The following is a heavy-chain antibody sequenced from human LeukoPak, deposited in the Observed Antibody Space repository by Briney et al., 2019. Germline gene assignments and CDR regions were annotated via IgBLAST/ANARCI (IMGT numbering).Heavy chain of an antibody. J-gene: IGHJ6*02. CDR3: ARDRRTSDQTWEYYYYYHGLDV. CDR2: ISAYNGNT. CDR1: GYTFTSYG. V-gene: IGHV1-18*01. D-gene: IGHD2-2*01. Sequence: ASVKVSCKASGYTFTSYGISWVRQAPGQGLEWMGWISAYNGNTNYAQKLQGRVTMTTDTSTSTAYMELRSLRSDDTAIYYCARDRRTSDQTWEYYYYYHGLDVWGQGTTLTVSS.